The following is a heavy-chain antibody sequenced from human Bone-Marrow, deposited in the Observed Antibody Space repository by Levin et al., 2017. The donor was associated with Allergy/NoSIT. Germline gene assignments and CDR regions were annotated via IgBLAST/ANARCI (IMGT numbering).Heavy chain of an antibody. D-gene: IGHD5-18*01. CDR3: ARHGVDTAMVKAPLSGP. CDR2: IYYTGST. V-gene: IGHV4-39*01. Sequence: ASETLSLTCTVSGGSISSSSYYWGWIRQPPGKGLEWIGSIYYTGSTYYNPSLKSRVTISVDTSKNQFSLKLSSVTAADTAVFYCARHGVDTAMVKAPLSGPWGQGTLVTVSS. CDR1: GGSISSSSYY. J-gene: IGHJ5*02.